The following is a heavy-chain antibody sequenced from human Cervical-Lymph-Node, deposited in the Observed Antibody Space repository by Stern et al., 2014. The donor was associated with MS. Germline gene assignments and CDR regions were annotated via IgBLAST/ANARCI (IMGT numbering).Heavy chain of an antibody. CDR2: INTANGDT. Sequence: VQLVQSGAEVKKPGASGKVSCKASGYTFTSYAIHWVRQAPGQRLEWMGRINTANGDTYYSEKFQGRVTFTRGTSANTAYMELFSLTSEDTTVYYCGRGQQSFDPWGQGTLVTVSA. D-gene: IGHD6-13*01. CDR3: GRGQQSFDP. J-gene: IGHJ5*02. V-gene: IGHV1-3*04. CDR1: GYTFTSYA.